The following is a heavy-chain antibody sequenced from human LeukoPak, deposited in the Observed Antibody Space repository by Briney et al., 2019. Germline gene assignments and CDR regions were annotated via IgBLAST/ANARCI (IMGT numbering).Heavy chain of an antibody. J-gene: IGHJ4*02. D-gene: IGHD3-22*01. Sequence: ASVKVSCKSSGYTFTRYAMNWVRQAPGQGLEWMGWINTNTGNPTYGQGFTGRFVFSLDTSVSTAYLQISSLKAEDTAVYYCARAYYYDSSGPPETSGYFDYWGQGTLVTVSS. CDR3: ARAYYYDSSGPPETSGYFDY. V-gene: IGHV7-4-1*02. CDR1: GYTFTRYA. CDR2: INTNTGNP.